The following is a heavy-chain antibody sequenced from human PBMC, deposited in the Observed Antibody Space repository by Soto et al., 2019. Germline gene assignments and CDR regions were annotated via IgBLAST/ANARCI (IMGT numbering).Heavy chain of an antibody. CDR1: GGTFSSYA. Sequence: ASVKVSCKASGGTFSSYAISWVRQAPGQGLEWMGGIIPIFGTANYAQKFQGRVTITADESTSTAYMELSSLRSEDTAVYYCARSDCSGGSCYSWGESAYYYGMDVWGQGTTVTVSS. CDR3: ARSDCSGGSCYSWGESAYYYGMDV. CDR2: IIPIFGTA. J-gene: IGHJ6*02. D-gene: IGHD2-15*01. V-gene: IGHV1-69*13.